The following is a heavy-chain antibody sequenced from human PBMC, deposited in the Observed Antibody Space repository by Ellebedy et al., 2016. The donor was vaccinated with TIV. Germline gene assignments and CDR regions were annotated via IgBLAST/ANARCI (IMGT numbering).Heavy chain of an antibody. CDR2: IVVGSGNT. CDR3: AALYGSGSYYNWGNDY. J-gene: IGHJ4*02. Sequence: ASVKVSCKASGFTFTSSAMQWVRQARGQRLEWIGWIVVGSGNTNYAQKFQERVTITRDMSTSTAYMELSSLRSEDTAVYYCAALYGSGSYYNWGNDYWGQGTLVTVSS. CDR1: GFTFTSSA. D-gene: IGHD3-10*01. V-gene: IGHV1-58*02.